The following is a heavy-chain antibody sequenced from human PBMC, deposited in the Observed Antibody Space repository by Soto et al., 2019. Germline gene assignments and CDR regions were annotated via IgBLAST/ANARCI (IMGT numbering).Heavy chain of an antibody. CDR2: ISSNGGST. CDR1: GFTFSSYA. Sequence: PGGSLRLSCAASGFTFSSYAMHWVRQAPGKGLEYVSAISSNGGSTYYAKSVKGRFTTSRDNSKNTLYLQMDSLRAEDMTEYYSARDSDYGDYLGAFDIWGQGTMVTVSS. J-gene: IGHJ3*02. CDR3: ARDSDYGDYLGAFDI. V-gene: IGHV3-64*01. D-gene: IGHD4-17*01.